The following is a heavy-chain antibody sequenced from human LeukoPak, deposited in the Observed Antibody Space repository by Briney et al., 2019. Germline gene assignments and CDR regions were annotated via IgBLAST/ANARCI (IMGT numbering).Heavy chain of an antibody. CDR3: ARGATIWYGMDV. CDR1: GFTFSSHG. V-gene: IGHV3-33*01. CDR2: IWYDGGKK. J-gene: IGHJ6*02. D-gene: IGHD5-24*01. Sequence: PGGSLRLSCAASGFTFSSHGMHWVRQAPGKGLEWVAVIWYDGGKKYYADTVKGRLTISRDNSKTTLFLQMNSLRAEDTAVYYCARGATIWYGMDVWGQGTTVTVSS.